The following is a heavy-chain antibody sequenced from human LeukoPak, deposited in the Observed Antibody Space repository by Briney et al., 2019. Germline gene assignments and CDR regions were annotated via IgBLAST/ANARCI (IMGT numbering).Heavy chain of an antibody. CDR3: ARIPIVVVPAAQGDNWFDP. Sequence: ASVKVSCKASGYTFTGYYMHWVRQAPGQGLEWMGWINPNSGGTNYAQKFQGRVTMTRGTSISTAYMELSRLRSDDTAVYYCARIPIVVVPAAQGDNWFDPWGQGTLVTVS. D-gene: IGHD2-2*01. V-gene: IGHV1-2*02. CDR1: GYTFTGYY. CDR2: INPNSGGT. J-gene: IGHJ5*02.